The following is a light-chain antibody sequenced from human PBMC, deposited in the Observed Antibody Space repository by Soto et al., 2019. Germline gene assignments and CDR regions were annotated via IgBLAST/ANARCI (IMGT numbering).Light chain of an antibody. J-gene: IGKJ5*01. CDR2: DAS. CDR1: QSISSW. CDR3: QQLFDSPIT. V-gene: IGKV1-5*01. Sequence: DIQMTQSPATLSASVGDRVTITCRASQSISSWLAWYQQKPGKDHQLLIYDASSLESGVPSRFGATVSGTELSLTITSLQPEDFATYYCQQLFDSPITFGQGTRLEIK.